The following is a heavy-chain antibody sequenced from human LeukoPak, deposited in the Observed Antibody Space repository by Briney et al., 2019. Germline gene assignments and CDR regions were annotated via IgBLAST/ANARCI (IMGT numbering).Heavy chain of an antibody. J-gene: IGHJ4*02. D-gene: IGHD3/OR15-3a*01. V-gene: IGHV1-18*01. CDR2: ISGDIDNT. CDR3: VRDEVIFGIILDY. Sequence: ASVKVSCKASGYTFNHYGISWVRQAPGQGLEWMGWISGDIDNTNYAQKFQGRVTVTTDTSTSTGYMELRSLRSDDTAIYYCVRDEVIFGIILDYWGQGTRVTVSS. CDR1: GYTFNHYG.